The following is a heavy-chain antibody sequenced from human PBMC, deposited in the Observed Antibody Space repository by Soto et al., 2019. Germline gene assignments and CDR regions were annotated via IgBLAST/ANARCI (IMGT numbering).Heavy chain of an antibody. V-gene: IGHV1-18*01. J-gene: IGHJ4*02. CDR2: IYIEDT. D-gene: IGHD1-1*01. CDR1: GYSFSNYG. Sequence: QVQLVQSGAEVKKPGASVKVSCKASGYSFSNYGFSWLRQAPGQGLEWIGWIYIEDTKYAQNLQGRVTMTTDTSTSPIYIELSSLTSDDTVVYYCARDRDWNLYYWCQGTLVTVSS. CDR3: ARDRDWNLYY.